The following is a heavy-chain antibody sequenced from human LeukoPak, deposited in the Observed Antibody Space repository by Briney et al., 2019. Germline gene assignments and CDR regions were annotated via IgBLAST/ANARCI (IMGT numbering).Heavy chain of an antibody. CDR3: ARDLGCSSSSCTTNWLDP. V-gene: IGHV3-30*01. CDR2: ISYDGSDK. Sequence: GRSLRLSCAASGFSFSSYAMHWVRQAPGKGLEWGAVISYDGSDKFYADYVRGRFTISRDNSKNTLYLQMNSLRVEDTAVYYCARDLGCSSSSCTTNWLDPWGQGTLVTVSS. D-gene: IGHD2-2*01. J-gene: IGHJ5*02. CDR1: GFSFSSYA.